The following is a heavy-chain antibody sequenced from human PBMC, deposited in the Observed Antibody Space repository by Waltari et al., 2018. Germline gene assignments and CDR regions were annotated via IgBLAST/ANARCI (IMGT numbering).Heavy chain of an antibody. J-gene: IGHJ6*02. CDR1: GYIFTAYY. CDR3: AHSDYRSSWYTMDV. V-gene: IGHV1-2*02. Sequence: QVQVVQSGAEVRKPGASVRVSCKTSGYIFTAYYTHLVRQAPGQGLEWMGLINPSTGGTKYARKFQGRVSLTADTATNTAYMELTSLTADDTAVYYCAHSDYRSSWYTMDVWGQGTTVSVSS. D-gene: IGHD6-13*01. CDR2: INPSTGGT.